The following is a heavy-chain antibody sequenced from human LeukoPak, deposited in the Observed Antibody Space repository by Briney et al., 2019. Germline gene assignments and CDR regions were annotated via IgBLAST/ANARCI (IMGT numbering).Heavy chain of an antibody. CDR1: GFTFSGYA. Sequence: PGGSLRLSCAASGFTFSGYAMNWVRQAPGKGLEWVSAISGSGGSTYYADSVKGRFTISRDNSKNTLYLQMNSLRAEDTAVYFCAKRYYQDSSGYLGSIDYWGQGTLVTVSS. CDR2: ISGSGGST. J-gene: IGHJ4*02. V-gene: IGHV3-23*01. D-gene: IGHD3-22*01. CDR3: AKRYYQDSSGYLGSIDY.